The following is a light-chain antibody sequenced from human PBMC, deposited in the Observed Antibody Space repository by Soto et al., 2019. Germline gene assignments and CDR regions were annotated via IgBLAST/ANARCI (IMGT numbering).Light chain of an antibody. J-gene: IGLJ1*01. CDR3: VSYTSSTTYV. Sequence: QSVLTQPASLSDSPGQSITISCTGTSSDVGGSNFVSWYQQHPGKPPKLIIYDVANRPSGVSNRFSGSKSGSTASLIISRLQTEDEADYYCVSYTSSTTYVFGTGNKVTVL. V-gene: IGLV2-14*03. CDR1: SSDVGGSNF. CDR2: DVA.